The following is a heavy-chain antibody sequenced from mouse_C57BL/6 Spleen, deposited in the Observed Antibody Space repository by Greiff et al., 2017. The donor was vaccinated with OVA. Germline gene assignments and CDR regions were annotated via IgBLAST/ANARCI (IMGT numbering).Heavy chain of an antibody. CDR3: ARRGSDYDGSFAY. V-gene: IGHV1-64*01. CDR2: IHPNSGST. CDR1: GYTFTSYW. J-gene: IGHJ3*01. Sequence: QVQLQQPGAELVKPGASVKLSCKASGYTFTSYWMHWVKQRPGQGLEWIGMIHPNSGSTNYNEKFKSKATLTVDKSSSTAYMQLSSLTSEDSAVYYCARRGSDYDGSFAYWGQGTLVTVSA. D-gene: IGHD2-4*01.